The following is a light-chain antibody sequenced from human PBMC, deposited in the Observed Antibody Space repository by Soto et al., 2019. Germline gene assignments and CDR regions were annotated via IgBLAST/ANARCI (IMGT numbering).Light chain of an antibody. CDR3: QQYGSSPPYT. Sequence: EIVLTRSPGTLSWAPGERATLFCRASLSVSRNYLAWYQQKPGQAPRLLIYGASNRATDIPDRFSGSGSGTDFTLTISRLEPEDFAVYYCQQYGSSPPYTFGQGTKLEIK. J-gene: IGKJ2*01. CDR2: GAS. CDR1: LSVSRNY. V-gene: IGKV3-20*01.